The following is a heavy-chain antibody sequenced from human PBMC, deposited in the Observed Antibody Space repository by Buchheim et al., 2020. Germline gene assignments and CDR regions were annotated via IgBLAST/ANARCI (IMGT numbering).Heavy chain of an antibody. CDR2: ISNDGSNK. V-gene: IGHV3-30*04. D-gene: IGHD6-19*01. CDR1: GFTFSSYA. J-gene: IGHJ4*02. CDR3: ASHSKAVAGTGGDFDY. Sequence: QVQLVESGGGVVQPGRSLRLSCAASGFTFSSYAMHWVRQAPGKGLEWVAVISNDGSNKYYADSVKGRFTISRDNSKNTLYLQMNSLRAEDTAVYYCASHSKAVAGTGGDFDYWGQGTL.